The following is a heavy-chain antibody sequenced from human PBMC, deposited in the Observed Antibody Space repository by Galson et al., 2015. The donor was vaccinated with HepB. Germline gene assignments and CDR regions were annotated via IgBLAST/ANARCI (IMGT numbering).Heavy chain of an antibody. J-gene: IGHJ5*02. Sequence: SETLSLTCTVSGGSISSYYWSWIRQPAGKGLERIGRIYTSGSTNYNPSLKSRVTMSVDTSKNQFSLKLSSVTAADTAVYYCARDYDFWSGYAPPWFDPWGQGTLVTVSS. V-gene: IGHV4-4*07. CDR1: GGSISSYY. D-gene: IGHD3-3*01. CDR2: IYTSGST. CDR3: ARDYDFWSGYAPPWFDP.